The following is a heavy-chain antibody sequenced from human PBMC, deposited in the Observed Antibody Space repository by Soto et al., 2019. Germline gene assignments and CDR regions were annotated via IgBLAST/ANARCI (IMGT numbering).Heavy chain of an antibody. CDR2: IWYDGSNK. Sequence: QVQLVESGGGVVQPGRSLRLSCAASGFTFSSYGMHWVRQAPGKGLEWVAVIWYDGSNKYYADSVKGRFTISRDNSKNTLYLQMNSLRAEDTAVYYCARDKGTYYYGSGSPLVLLEYYGMDVWGQGTTVTVSS. V-gene: IGHV3-33*01. CDR1: GFTFSSYG. CDR3: ARDKGTYYYGSGSPLVLLEYYGMDV. J-gene: IGHJ6*02. D-gene: IGHD3-10*01.